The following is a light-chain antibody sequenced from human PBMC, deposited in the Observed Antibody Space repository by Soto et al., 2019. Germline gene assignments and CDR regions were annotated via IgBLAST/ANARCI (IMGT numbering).Light chain of an antibody. CDR3: QQSYSTPPLT. CDR1: QSISSY. J-gene: IGKJ4*01. V-gene: IGKV1-39*01. Sequence: DIQMTQSPSSLSASVGDRVTITCRASQSISSYLNWYQQKPGKAPKLLIYAASSLQSGVPSRFSGSGSGTDFTLSTSSLQPEDFATHQCQQSYSTPPLTFGGGTKVEIK. CDR2: AAS.